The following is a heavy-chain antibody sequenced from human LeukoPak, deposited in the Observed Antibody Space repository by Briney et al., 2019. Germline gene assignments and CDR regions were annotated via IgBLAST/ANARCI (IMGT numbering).Heavy chain of an antibody. D-gene: IGHD3-22*01. J-gene: IGHJ5*02. CDR2: ISYDGSNK. V-gene: IGHV3-30*03. CDR3: ARDPDYYDSSGYQGWFDP. Sequence: GGSLRLSCAVSGFTFTSHAMHWVRQAPGKGLEWVAVISYDGSNKYYADSVKGRFTISRDNAKNTLYLQMNSLRAEDTAVYYCARDPDYYDSSGYQGWFDPWGQGTLVTVSS. CDR1: GFTFTSHA.